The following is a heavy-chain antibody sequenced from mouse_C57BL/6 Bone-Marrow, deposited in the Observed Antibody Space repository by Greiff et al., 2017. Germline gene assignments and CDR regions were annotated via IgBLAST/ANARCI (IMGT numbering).Heavy chain of an antibody. J-gene: IGHJ3*01. CDR1: GFTFSDYY. Sequence: EVTVVESGGGLVQPGGSLKLSCAASGFTFSDYYMYWVRQTPEKRLEWVAYISNGGGSTYYPDTVKGRFTISRDNAKNTLYLQMSRLKAEDTAMYYCARLWDGAWFAYWGQGTLVTVSA. CDR3: ARLWDGAWFAY. CDR2: ISNGGGST. V-gene: IGHV5-12*01. D-gene: IGHD4-1*01.